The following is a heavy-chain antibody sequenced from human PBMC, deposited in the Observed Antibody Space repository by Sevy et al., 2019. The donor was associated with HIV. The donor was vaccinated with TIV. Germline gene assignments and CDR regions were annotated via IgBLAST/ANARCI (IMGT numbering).Heavy chain of an antibody. J-gene: IGHJ4*02. V-gene: IGHV4-61*01. D-gene: IGHD6-13*01. CDR3: ARVRYSTYYFDY. Sequence: SETLSLTCTVSGDSVNSGNYYWSWIRQPPGKGLEWIGYIYYSGSTNYHPSLKSRLTISVYTSRNQFSLNLSSVTAADTAVYYCARVRYSTYYFDYWGQGTLVTVSS. CDR1: GDSVNSGNYY. CDR2: IYYSGST.